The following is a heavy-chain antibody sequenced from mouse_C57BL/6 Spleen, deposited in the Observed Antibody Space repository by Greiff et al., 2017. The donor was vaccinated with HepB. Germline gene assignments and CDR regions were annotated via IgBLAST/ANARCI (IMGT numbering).Heavy chain of an antibody. CDR2: IYPRSGNT. V-gene: IGHV1-81*01. Sequence: VQLQQSGAELARPGASVKLSCKASGYTFTSYGISWVKQRTGQGLEWIGEIYPRSGNTYYNEKFKGKATLTADKSSSTSYMELRSLTSEDSAVYFCASSTAPGTLTWLDYWGQGTLVTVSA. D-gene: IGHD3-1*01. CDR3: ASSTAPGTLTWLDY. J-gene: IGHJ3*01. CDR1: GYTFTSYG.